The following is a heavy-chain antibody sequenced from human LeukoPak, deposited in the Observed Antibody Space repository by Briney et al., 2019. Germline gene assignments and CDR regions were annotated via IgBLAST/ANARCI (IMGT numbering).Heavy chain of an antibody. Sequence: GRSLRLSCAASGFTFDDYAMHWVRQAPGKGLEWVSGISWNSGSIGYADSVKGRFTISRDNAKNSLYLQMNSLRAEDTALYYCAKDEVPGIVATYYYYGMDVWGEGTTVTVSS. CDR1: GFTFDDYA. D-gene: IGHD5-12*01. CDR3: AKDEVPGIVATYYYYGMDV. CDR2: ISWNSGSI. V-gene: IGHV3-9*01. J-gene: IGHJ6*04.